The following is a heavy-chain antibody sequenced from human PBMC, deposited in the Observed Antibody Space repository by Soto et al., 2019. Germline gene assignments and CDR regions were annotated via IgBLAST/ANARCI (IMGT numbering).Heavy chain of an antibody. Sequence: LRLSCAASGFTVSSNYMSWVRQAPGKGLEWVSVIYSGGSTYYADSVKGRFTISRDNSKNTLYLQMNSLRAEDTAVYYCAVATIWAYGMDVWGQGTTVTVSS. CDR3: AVATIWAYGMDV. V-gene: IGHV3-53*01. CDR1: GFTVSSNY. CDR2: IYSGGST. D-gene: IGHD5-12*01. J-gene: IGHJ6*02.